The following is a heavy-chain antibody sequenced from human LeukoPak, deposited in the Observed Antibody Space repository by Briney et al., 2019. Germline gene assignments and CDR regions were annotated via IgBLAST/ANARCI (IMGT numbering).Heavy chain of an antibody. CDR1: GFTFSSYW. CDR3: ARRKGNWNDGPIDY. Sequence: TGGSLRLSCAASGFTFSSYWMSWVRQAPGKGLEWVANIKQDGSEKYYVDSVKGRFTISRDNAKNSLYLQMISLRAEDTAVYYCARRKGNWNDGPIDYWGQGTLVTVSS. D-gene: IGHD1-1*01. CDR2: IKQDGSEK. J-gene: IGHJ4*02. V-gene: IGHV3-7*01.